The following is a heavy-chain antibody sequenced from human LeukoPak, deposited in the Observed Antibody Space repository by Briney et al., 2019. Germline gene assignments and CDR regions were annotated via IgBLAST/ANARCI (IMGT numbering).Heavy chain of an antibody. J-gene: IGHJ1*01. D-gene: IGHD6-13*01. V-gene: IGHV1-18*01. CDR1: GYTFNRYG. CDR2: ISAYNGNT. Sequence: ASVKVSCKASGYTFNRYGISWVRQAPGQGLEWMGWISAYNGNTKNAQNLQGRVTMTTDTSTTTAYMELRSLKSDDTAVYYCARGHSTSWPEYFHHWGQGTLVTVSS. CDR3: ARGHSTSWPEYFHH.